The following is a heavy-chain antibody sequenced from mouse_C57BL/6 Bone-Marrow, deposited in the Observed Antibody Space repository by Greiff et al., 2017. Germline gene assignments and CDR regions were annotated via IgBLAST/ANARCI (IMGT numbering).Heavy chain of an antibody. V-gene: IGHV4-1*01. Sequence: AAEGVDFSRYWMSWVRRAPGKGLEWIGEINPDSSTINYAPSLKDKFIISRDNAKNTLYLQMSKVRSEDTALYYCASLGSPFDYWGQGTTLTVSS. CDR3: ASLGSPFDY. J-gene: IGHJ2*01. D-gene: IGHD1-1*01. CDR1: GVDFSRYW. CDR2: INPDSSTI.